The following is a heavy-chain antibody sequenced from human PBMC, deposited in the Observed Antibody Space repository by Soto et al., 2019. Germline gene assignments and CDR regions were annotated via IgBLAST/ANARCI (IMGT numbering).Heavy chain of an antibody. CDR3: ATWDVLKAVDFGDH. J-gene: IGHJ5*02. CDR2: IWYDGTNK. CDR1: GFTFRSYA. Sequence: QVQLVESGGGVVQPGRSLRLSCEASGFTFRSYAMHWVRQAPGKGLEWLAVIWYDGTNKNYADSVKGRFTISRDNSKNALYVQMNGQSAEDTVVYHCATWDVLKAVDFGDHWGLATAVDVTS. D-gene: IGHD3-9*01. V-gene: IGHV3-33*01.